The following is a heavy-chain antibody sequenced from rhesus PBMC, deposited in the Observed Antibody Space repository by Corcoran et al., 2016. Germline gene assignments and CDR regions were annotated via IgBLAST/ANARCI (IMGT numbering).Heavy chain of an antibody. CDR2: IYGSGGST. Sequence: QVQLQESGPGLVKPSETLSLTCAVSGGSISDSYYWSWIRQPPGKGLEWIGYIYGSGGSTYYNPSRKSRVTISTDTSKNQFSLKLSSVTAADTAVYYCASGHPGYSSGWYPEYFEFWGQGVLVTVS. D-gene: IGHD6-31*01. J-gene: IGHJ1*01. CDR3: ASGHPGYSSGWYPEYFEF. CDR1: GGSISDSYY. V-gene: IGHV4-106*01.